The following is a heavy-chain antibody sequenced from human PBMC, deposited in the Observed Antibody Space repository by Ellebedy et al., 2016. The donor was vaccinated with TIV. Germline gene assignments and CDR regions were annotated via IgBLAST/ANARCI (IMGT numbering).Heavy chain of an antibody. Sequence: GGSLRLSCAASGFIFSSCSVGWVRQAPGKGLEWGSDISGTGDDTYYLDSVRGRFTISRDNFKNTLFLEMNNLRGEDTATYYCTKGPRPRGSYYFDFWGQGTPVTVSS. CDR3: TKGPRPRGSYYFDF. D-gene: IGHD1-26*01. CDR2: ISGTGDDT. CDR1: GFIFSSCS. V-gene: IGHV3-23*01. J-gene: IGHJ4*02.